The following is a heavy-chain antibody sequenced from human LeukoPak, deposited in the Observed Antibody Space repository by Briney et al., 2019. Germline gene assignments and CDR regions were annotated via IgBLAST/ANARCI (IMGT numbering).Heavy chain of an antibody. CDR2: ISSGSTYI. CDR3: ARANTNGYTYGNFDY. D-gene: IGHD5-18*01. J-gene: IGHJ4*02. V-gene: IGHV3-21*01. CDR1: GFTFSVYS. Sequence: GGSLRLSCAASGFTFSVYSMDWVRQAPGKGLVWVSSISSGSTYIYYADSVKGRFTISRDDARGSLFLQMNSLRAEDTAVYYCARANTNGYTYGNFDYWGQGALVTVSS.